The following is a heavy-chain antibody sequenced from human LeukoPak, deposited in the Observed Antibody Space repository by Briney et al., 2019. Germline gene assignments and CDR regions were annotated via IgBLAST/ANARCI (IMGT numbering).Heavy chain of an antibody. CDR2: ISSSSSYI. J-gene: IGHJ5*02. Sequence: GGSLRLSCAASGFTFSTYSMNWVRQAPGKGLEWVSSISSSSSYIYYADSVKGRFTISRDNAKNSLYLQMNSLRAEDTAVYYCASVGQSPFDPWGQGTLVTVSS. V-gene: IGHV3-21*01. CDR1: GFTFSTYS. CDR3: ASVGQSPFDP.